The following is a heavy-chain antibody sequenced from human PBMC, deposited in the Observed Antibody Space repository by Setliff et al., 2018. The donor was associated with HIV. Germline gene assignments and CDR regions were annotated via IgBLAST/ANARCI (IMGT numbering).Heavy chain of an antibody. V-gene: IGHV4-61*02. J-gene: IGHJ2*01. CDR3: ARGGSYGSSYWYFDL. Sequence: PSETLSLTCTVSGGPIGGGSYYWGWLRQPAGKGLEWIGRIYTSGSTNYNPSLKSRVTISVDTSKNQFSLKLNSVTAADTAVYYCARGGSYGSSYWYFDLWGRGTLVTVSS. CDR1: GGPIGGGSYY. D-gene: IGHD5-18*01. CDR2: IYTSGST.